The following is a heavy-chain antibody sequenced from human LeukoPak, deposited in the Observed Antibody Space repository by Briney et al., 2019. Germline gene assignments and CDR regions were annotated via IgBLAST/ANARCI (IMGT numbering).Heavy chain of an antibody. Sequence: SETLSLTCTVSGGSISSHYWSWIRQPPGKGLEWIGYIYYSGSTNYNASLKSRVTISVDTSKNQFSLKLSSVTAADTAVYYCARDQGSWAFDIWGQGTMVTVFS. J-gene: IGHJ3*02. CDR3: ARDQGSWAFDI. V-gene: IGHV4-59*11. CDR1: GGSISSHY. CDR2: IYYSGST. D-gene: IGHD3-10*01.